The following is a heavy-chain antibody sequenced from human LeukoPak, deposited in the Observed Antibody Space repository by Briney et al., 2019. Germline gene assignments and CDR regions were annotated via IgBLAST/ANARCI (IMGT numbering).Heavy chain of an antibody. CDR2: IYYSGNT. D-gene: IGHD3-10*02. J-gene: IGHJ4*02. V-gene: IGHV4-59*01. CDR1: GGSISPYY. Sequence: PSETLSLTCTVSGGSISPYYWSWIRQPPGKGLEWLGYIYYSGNTDYNPSLKSRVAISVDTSKNQFSLKLSSVTAAGTAVYYCARSTGSTMFMDYWGQGTLVTVSS. CDR3: ARSTGSTMFMDY.